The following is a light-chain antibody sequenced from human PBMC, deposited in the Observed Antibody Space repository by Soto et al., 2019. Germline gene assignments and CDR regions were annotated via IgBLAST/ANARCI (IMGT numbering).Light chain of an antibody. Sequence: LQMTQSPFSLAASVGDRVTITCRASQSINSYLSWYQQKPGKAPKGLIYKASTLKSGVRSRFSGSVSGTEGTITISSLQMDDRTTYYGQHYNSYSEAFGQGTKVDIK. J-gene: IGKJ1*01. CDR1: QSINSY. CDR3: QHYNSYSEA. V-gene: IGKV1-5*03. CDR2: KAS.